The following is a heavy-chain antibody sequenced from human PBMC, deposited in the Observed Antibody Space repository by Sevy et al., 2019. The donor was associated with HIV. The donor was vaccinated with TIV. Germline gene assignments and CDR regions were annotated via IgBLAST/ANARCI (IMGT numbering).Heavy chain of an antibody. V-gene: IGHV4-34*01. Sequence: SETLSLTCAVYGGSFSGYYWSWIRQPPGKGLEWIGEINHGGSTNYNPSLKSRVTISVDTSKNQFSLKLSSVTAADTAVYYCARGLLNDCSSTSCYYRVNWFDPWGQGTLVTVSS. D-gene: IGHD2-2*01. J-gene: IGHJ5*02. CDR3: ARGLLNDCSSTSCYYRVNWFDP. CDR2: INHGGST. CDR1: GGSFSGYY.